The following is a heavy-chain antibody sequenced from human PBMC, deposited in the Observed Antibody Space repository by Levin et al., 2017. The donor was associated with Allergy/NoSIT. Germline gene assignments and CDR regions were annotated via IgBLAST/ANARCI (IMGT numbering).Heavy chain of an antibody. CDR1: GGSISSYY. V-gene: IGHV4-59*01. CDR3: ARAGFKEGFGELPLPFPDY. D-gene: IGHD3-10*01. J-gene: IGHJ4*02. Sequence: SETLSLTCTVSGGSISSYYWSWIRQPPGKGLEWIGYIYYSGSTNYNPSLKSRVTISVDTSKNQFSLKLSSVTAADTAVYYCARAGFKEGFGELPLPFPDYWGQGTLVTVSS. CDR2: IYYSGST.